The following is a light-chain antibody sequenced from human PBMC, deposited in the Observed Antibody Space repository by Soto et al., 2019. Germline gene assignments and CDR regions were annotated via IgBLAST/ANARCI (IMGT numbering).Light chain of an antibody. V-gene: IGKV2-30*02. Sequence: DGVMTQSPLSLPVTLGQPASISGRSSQSLVHSDGNTYLSWFQQRPGHSPRRLIYKLSIRDSGVPDRFSGSGSGPDFTLKISRVEAEDVGVYYCMQGTHWPPTSGGGTKVEIK. CDR3: MQGTHWPPT. J-gene: IGKJ4*01. CDR2: KLS. CDR1: QSLVHSDGNTY.